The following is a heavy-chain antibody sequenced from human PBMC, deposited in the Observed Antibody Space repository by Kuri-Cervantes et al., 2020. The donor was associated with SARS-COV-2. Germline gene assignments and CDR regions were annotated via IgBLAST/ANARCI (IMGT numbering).Heavy chain of an antibody. J-gene: IGHJ4*02. D-gene: IGHD3-3*01. CDR1: GFTFSSYA. V-gene: IGHV3-30-3*01. CDR2: ISYDGSNK. Sequence: GGSLRLSCAASGFTFSSYAMHWVRQAPGKGLEWVAVISYDGSNKYYADSVKGRFTISRDNSKNMLYLQMNSLRAEDTAVYYCAKEFTIFGVVPFDYWGQGTLVTVSS. CDR3: AKEFTIFGVVPFDY.